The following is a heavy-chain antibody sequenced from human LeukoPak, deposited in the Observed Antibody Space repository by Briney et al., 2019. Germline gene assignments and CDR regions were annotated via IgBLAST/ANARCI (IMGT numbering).Heavy chain of an antibody. Sequence: SETLSLTCTVSRGSINSYYWSRIRQPPGKGLEWIGYIYYSGSTNYNPSLKSRVTISIDTSKNQFSLKLTSVTPADTAAYFCARGPYSSSWSFDYWGQGLLLTVSS. CDR1: RGSINSYY. V-gene: IGHV4-59*01. CDR3: ARGPYSSSWSFDY. D-gene: IGHD6-13*01. CDR2: IYYSGST. J-gene: IGHJ4*02.